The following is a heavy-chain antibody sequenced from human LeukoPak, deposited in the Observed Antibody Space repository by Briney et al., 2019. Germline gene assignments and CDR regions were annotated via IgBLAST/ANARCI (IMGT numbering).Heavy chain of an antibody. Sequence: SETLSLTCAVYGGSFSDYYWSWFRQPPGKGLEGVGEINHIGSINYNPSLKSRVTISVDTSKNQFSLKLSSVTAADTAVYYCARGLRRRSMIAVSRRALWFDPWGQGTLVTVSS. CDR2: INHIGSI. CDR3: ARGLRRRSMIAVSRRALWFDP. V-gene: IGHV4-34*01. J-gene: IGHJ5*02. D-gene: IGHD3-22*01. CDR1: GGSFSDYY.